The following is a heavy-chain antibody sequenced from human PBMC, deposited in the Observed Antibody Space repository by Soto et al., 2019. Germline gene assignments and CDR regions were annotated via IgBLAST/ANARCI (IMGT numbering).Heavy chain of an antibody. V-gene: IGHV3-74*01. CDR1: GFTFSSYW. D-gene: IGHD1-1*01. CDR3: ARDYNPYYYYYGMDV. Sequence: GGSLRLSCAASGFTFSSYWMHWVRQAPGKGLVWVSRINSDGSSTSYADSVKGRFTISRDNAKNTLYLQMNSLRAEDTAVYYCARDYNPYYYYYGMDVWGQGTTVTVSS. J-gene: IGHJ6*02. CDR2: INSDGSST.